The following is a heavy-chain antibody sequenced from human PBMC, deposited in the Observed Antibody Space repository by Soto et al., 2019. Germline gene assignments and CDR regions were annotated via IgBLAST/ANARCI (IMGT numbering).Heavy chain of an antibody. J-gene: IGHJ1*01. CDR2: ISYDGSNE. CDR1: RFTLGSYA. D-gene: IGHD5-12*01. CDR3: TTHSGYELNSESLQH. V-gene: IGHV3-30-3*01. Sequence: PGGSLRLSCAASRFTLGSYAMHWVRQAPGKGLEWVAVISYDGSNEYYADSVKGRFTISRDNSKSTLYLQMNSLKTEDTAVYYCTTHSGYELNSESLQHWGQGTLVTVSS.